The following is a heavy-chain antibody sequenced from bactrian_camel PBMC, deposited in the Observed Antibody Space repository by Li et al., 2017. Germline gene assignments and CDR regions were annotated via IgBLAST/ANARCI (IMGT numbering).Heavy chain of an antibody. V-gene: IGHV3S53*01. D-gene: IGHD2*01. CDR2: VTSDGTS. J-gene: IGHJ6*01. Sequence: HVQLVESGGGSVQAGGSLKLSCTSSGSIFSMCAMAWYRQAPGKERELVGSVTSDGTSTYTDSVKGRVTISQDYAKNTVYLQMNSLKPEDTAMYYCAARGPYCYTKLSVRDFTYWGQGTQVTVS. CDR3: AARGPYCYTKLSVRDFTY. CDR1: GSIFSMCA.